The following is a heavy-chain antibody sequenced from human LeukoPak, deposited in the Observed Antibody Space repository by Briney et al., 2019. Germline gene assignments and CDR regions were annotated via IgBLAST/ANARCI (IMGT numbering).Heavy chain of an antibody. CDR2: IYSGGST. CDR1: GFTVSSDY. CDR3: ATSGDTDAFDI. Sequence: GGSLRLSCAASGFTVSSDYMSWVRQAPGKGLEWVSVIYSGGSTYYADSVKGRFTISRDNSKNTLYLQMNSLRAEDTAVYYCATSGDTDAFDIWGQGTMVTVSS. D-gene: IGHD4-17*01. J-gene: IGHJ3*02. V-gene: IGHV3-66*01.